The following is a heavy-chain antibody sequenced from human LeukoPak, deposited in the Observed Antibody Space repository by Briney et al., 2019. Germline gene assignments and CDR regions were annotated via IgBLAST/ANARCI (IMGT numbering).Heavy chain of an antibody. J-gene: IGHJ4*02. Sequence: SVKVSCKASGGTFSSYAISWVRQAPGQGLEWMGGIIPIFGTANYAQKFQGRVTITADESTSTAYMELSSLRSEDTAVYYCARVSSGFDMSGYYFDYWGQGTLVTVSS. D-gene: IGHD3-10*01. CDR1: GGTFSSYA. CDR3: ARVSSGFDMSGYYFDY. V-gene: IGHV1-69*13. CDR2: IIPIFGTA.